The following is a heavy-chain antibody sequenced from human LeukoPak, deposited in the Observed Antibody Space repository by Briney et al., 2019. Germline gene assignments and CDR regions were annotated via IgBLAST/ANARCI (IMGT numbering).Heavy chain of an antibody. J-gene: IGHJ6*02. CDR1: GGSIISDNW. V-gene: IGHV4-4*02. CDR2: VYHSGTT. CDR3: ARVPYSSGRLYYYYGMDL. D-gene: IGHD6-19*01. Sequence: SETLSLTCAVSGGSIISDNWWCWVRQPPGQGLEWIGEVYHSGTTNYNPSLKSRVTISVDTSKNQFSLKLYSVTAADTAVYYCARVPYSSGRLYYYYGMDLWGQGTTVTVSS.